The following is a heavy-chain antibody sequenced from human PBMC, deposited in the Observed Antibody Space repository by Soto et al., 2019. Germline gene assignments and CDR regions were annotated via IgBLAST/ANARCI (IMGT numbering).Heavy chain of an antibody. CDR2: MHPGGST. V-gene: IGHV4-4*02. D-gene: IGHD1-1*01. J-gene: IGHJ6*01. CDR3: ARHGHNIYGFDV. Sequence: QVQPQESGPGLVKPSDTLSLTCAVSGGSINSVNWWSWVRQSPGKGLEWIGEMHPGGSTNYNPSLQSRVTVSMDKSRNQFSLRMSSVTAADTAVYFCARHGHNIYGFDVWGRGTTVTVPS. CDR1: GGSINSVNW.